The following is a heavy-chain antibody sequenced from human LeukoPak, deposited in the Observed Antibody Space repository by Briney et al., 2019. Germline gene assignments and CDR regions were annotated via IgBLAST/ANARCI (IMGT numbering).Heavy chain of an antibody. CDR2: TYYRSKWYN. V-gene: IGHV6-1*01. CDR1: GDSVSTKSAA. D-gene: IGHD4-17*01. J-gene: IGHJ3*02. Sequence: SQTLSLTCAISGDSVSTKSAAWNWIRQSPSRGLEWLGGTYYRSKWYNDYAVSVKSRITINPDTSKNQFSLHLNSVTPEDTAIYYCARTSGAFTVTDAFDIWGQGTMVTVSS. CDR3: ARTSGAFTVTDAFDI.